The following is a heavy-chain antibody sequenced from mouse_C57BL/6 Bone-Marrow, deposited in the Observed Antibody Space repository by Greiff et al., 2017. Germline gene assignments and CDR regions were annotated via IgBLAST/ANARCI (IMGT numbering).Heavy chain of an antibody. V-gene: IGHV5-6*02. CDR2: ISSGGSYT. CDR3: ARRRIPHWYFDV. CDR1: GFTFSSYG. Sequence: EVMLVESGGDLVKPGGSLKLSCAASGFTFSSYGMSWVRQTPDKRLEWVATISSGGSYTYYPASVKGRFTISRDNAKNTLYLQMSSLKSEDTAMYYCARRRIPHWYFDVWGTGTTVTVSS. J-gene: IGHJ1*03.